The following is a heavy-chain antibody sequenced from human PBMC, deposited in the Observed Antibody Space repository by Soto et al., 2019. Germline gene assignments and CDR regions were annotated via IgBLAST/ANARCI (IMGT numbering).Heavy chain of an antibody. V-gene: IGHV3-74*01. CDR1: GFTFSGYW. D-gene: IGHD1-1*01. CDR2: ISSDGSGT. J-gene: IGHJ5*02. CDR3: ARSVYNFAYDH. Sequence: EVELVESGGGSVLPGGSLRLSCAASGFTFSGYWMHWVRQAPGKGLVWVSHISSDGSGTRDADSVKGRFTISRDNAKNTLYLQMNSLRAEDTAIYFCARSVYNFAYDHWGQGTMVTVSS.